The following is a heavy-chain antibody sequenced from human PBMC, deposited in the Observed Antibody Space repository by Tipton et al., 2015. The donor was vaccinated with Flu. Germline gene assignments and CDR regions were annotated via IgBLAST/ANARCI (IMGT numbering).Heavy chain of an antibody. Sequence: TLSLTCTVSGGSISSYYWSWIRQPPGKGLEWIGYIYYSGSTNYNPSLKSRVTISVDTSKNQFSLKLSSVTAADTAVYYCARDPVHYGMDVWGQGTTVTVSS. CDR2: IYYSGST. CDR3: ARDPVHYGMDV. V-gene: IGHV4-59*01. CDR1: GGSISSYY. J-gene: IGHJ6*02.